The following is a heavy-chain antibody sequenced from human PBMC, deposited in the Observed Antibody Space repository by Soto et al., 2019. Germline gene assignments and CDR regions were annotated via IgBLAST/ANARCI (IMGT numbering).Heavy chain of an antibody. J-gene: IGHJ6*02. CDR3: AKGDGSGSDPYYYYVMDV. CDR1: GGTFSSYA. Sequence: QVQLVQSGAEVKKPGSSVKVSCKASGGTFSSYAISWVRQAPGQGLEWMGGIIPIFGTANYAQKFQGRVTITADESTSTAYMELSSLKSDDSAVYYCAKGDGSGSDPYYYYVMDVWGLGSTVTVSS. CDR2: IIPIFGTA. D-gene: IGHD3-10*01. V-gene: IGHV1-69*01.